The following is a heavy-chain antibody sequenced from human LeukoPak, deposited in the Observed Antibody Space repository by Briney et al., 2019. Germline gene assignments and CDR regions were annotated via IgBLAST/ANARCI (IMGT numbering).Heavy chain of an antibody. D-gene: IGHD3-22*01. Sequence: SQTLSLTCTVSGGSISSSSYYWSWIRQTAGKGLEWIGRIYTTGSTNYNPSLKSRVTMSVDTSKNQFSLKLSSVTAADTAVYYCASDSSGYYYLFDYWGQGTLVTVSS. CDR1: GGSISSSSYY. V-gene: IGHV4-61*02. CDR2: IYTTGST. J-gene: IGHJ4*02. CDR3: ASDSSGYYYLFDY.